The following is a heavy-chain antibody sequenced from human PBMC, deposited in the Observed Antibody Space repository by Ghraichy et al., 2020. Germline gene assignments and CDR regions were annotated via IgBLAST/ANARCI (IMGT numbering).Heavy chain of an antibody. D-gene: IGHD3-16*02. V-gene: IGHV4-59*01. CDR3: AGRLGELSPFDY. Sequence: SETLSLTCTVSGGSISSYYWSWIRQPPGKGLEWIGYIYYSGSTNYNPSLKSRVTISVDTSKNQFSLKLSSVTAADTAVYYCAGRLGELSPFDYWGQGTLVTVSS. CDR2: IYYSGST. J-gene: IGHJ4*02. CDR1: GGSISSYY.